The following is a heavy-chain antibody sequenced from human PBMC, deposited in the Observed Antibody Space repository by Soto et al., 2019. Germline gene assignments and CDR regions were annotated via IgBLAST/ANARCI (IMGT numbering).Heavy chain of an antibody. J-gene: IGHJ6*02. CDR1: GGNFSTYA. D-gene: IGHD2-21*02. CDR2: IIPIFGPP. CDR3: ATSGECGGDCSVYGMDV. Sequence: SVKVSCKASGGNFSTYAISWVRQAPGQGLEWMGGIIPIFGPPNYAQKFQGRVTISADESTSTAYMELSSLRSDDTAEYYCATSGECGGDCSVYGMDVWGQGTTVTVSS. V-gene: IGHV1-69*13.